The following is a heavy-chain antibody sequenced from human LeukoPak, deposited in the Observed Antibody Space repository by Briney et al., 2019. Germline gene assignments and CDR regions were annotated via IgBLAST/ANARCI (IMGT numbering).Heavy chain of an antibody. Sequence: NPSETLSLTCTVSGGSISSYYWSWIRQPAGKGLEWIGRIYTSGSTNYNPSLKSRVTISVDKSKNQFSLKLSSVTAADTAVYYCARVLTMVRGAFNWFDPWGQGTLVTVSS. CDR3: ARVLTMVRGAFNWFDP. V-gene: IGHV4-4*07. CDR1: GGSISSYY. CDR2: IYTSGST. J-gene: IGHJ5*02. D-gene: IGHD3-10*01.